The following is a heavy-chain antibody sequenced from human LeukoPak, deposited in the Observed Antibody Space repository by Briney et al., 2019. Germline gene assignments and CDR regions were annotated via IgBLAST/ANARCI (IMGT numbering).Heavy chain of an antibody. Sequence: PGGSLRLSCAASGFTFSSYWMSWVRQAPGKGLEWVAFIRYDGSNKYYADSVKGRFTISRDNSKNTLYLQMNSLRAEDTAVYYCAKDPYYYDSSGYSDYWGQGTLVTVSS. V-gene: IGHV3-30*02. CDR2: IRYDGSNK. CDR1: GFTFSSYW. D-gene: IGHD3-22*01. J-gene: IGHJ4*02. CDR3: AKDPYYYDSSGYSDY.